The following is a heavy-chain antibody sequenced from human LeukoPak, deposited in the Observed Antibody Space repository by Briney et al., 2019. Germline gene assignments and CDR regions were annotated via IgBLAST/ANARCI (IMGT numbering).Heavy chain of an antibody. J-gene: IGHJ4*02. V-gene: IGHV3-23*01. CDR1: GFTFRSYA. CDR3: AKATTVTTTGDY. CDR2: ISGSGGTT. Sequence: GGSQRLSCAASGFTFRSYAMNWVRQAPGKGLEWVSTISGSGGTTYYADSVKGRFTISRDNSKNTLYLQMNSLKAEDTAVYYCAKATTVTTTGDYWGQGTLVTVSS. D-gene: IGHD4-17*01.